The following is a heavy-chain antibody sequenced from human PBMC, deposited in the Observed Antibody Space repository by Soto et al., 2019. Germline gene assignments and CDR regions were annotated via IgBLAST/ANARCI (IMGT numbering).Heavy chain of an antibody. J-gene: IGHJ4*02. V-gene: IGHV1-18*01. CDR3: ARAGFSTSGLGILATVVHGVEIDY. D-gene: IGHD6-13*01. Sequence: QVQLVKSGAEVTKSGASVEVSCKASGYTFISYGISWVRQASGQGLEWMGWLSAYNGKPNDAQKFQGRVTMTTDTSTSTAYVALRSLRSDDTAVYYCARAGFSTSGLGILATVVHGVEIDYCGQETLVTVST. CDR1: GYTFISYG. CDR2: LSAYNGKP.